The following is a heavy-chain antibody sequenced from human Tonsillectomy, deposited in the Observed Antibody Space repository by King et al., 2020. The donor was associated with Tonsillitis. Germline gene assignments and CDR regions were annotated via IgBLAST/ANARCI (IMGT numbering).Heavy chain of an antibody. J-gene: IGHJ4*02. CDR1: GYSISSGYY. CDR2: IYHSGST. CDR3: ARGECSGGSCYLG. D-gene: IGHD2-15*01. Sequence: VQLQESGPGLVKPSETLSLTCAFSGYSISSGYYWGWIRQPPGKGREGIGSIYHSGSTYYNPSLKSRVTISEDTSKNQFSLRLNSVTAADTAVYYCARGECSGGSCYLGWGQGTLVTVSS. V-gene: IGHV4-38-2*01.